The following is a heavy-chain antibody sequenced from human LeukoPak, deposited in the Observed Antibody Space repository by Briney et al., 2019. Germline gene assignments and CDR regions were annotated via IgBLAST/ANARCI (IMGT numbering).Heavy chain of an antibody. CDR1: GFTFSSYW. CDR3: ANTQYYYGSGSYPPDY. D-gene: IGHD3-10*01. Sequence: SGGSLRLSCAASGFTFSSYWMSWVRQAPGKGLEWVANIKQDGSEKYYVDSVKGRFTISRDNSKNTLYLQMNSLRAEDTAVYYCANTQYYYGSGSYPPDYWGQGTLVTVSS. J-gene: IGHJ4*02. V-gene: IGHV3-7*01. CDR2: IKQDGSEK.